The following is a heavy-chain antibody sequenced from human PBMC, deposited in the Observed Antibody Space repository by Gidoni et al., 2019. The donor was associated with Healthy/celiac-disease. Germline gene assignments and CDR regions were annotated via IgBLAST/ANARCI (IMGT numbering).Heavy chain of an antibody. CDR3: TRGEYSSSWYPSDYYYMDV. Sequence: EVQLVESGGDLVQPGGSLNLSCAASGFTFSGSAIPWVRQASGKGLEWVGRIRRKANSYATAYAASVKGRFTISRDDSKNTAYLQMNSLKTEDTAVYYCTRGEYSSSWYPSDYYYMDVWGKGTTVTVSS. D-gene: IGHD6-13*01. CDR1: GFTFSGSA. CDR2: IRRKANSYAT. V-gene: IGHV3-73*02. J-gene: IGHJ6*03.